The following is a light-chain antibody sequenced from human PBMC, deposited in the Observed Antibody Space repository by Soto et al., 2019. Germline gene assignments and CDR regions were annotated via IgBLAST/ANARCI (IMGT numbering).Light chain of an antibody. CDR1: SGDVGSYSP. Sequence: QSVLTQPASVSGSPGQSITISCTGTSGDVGSYSPVSWYQQLPGKAPKLIIYEVTKRPSGVSNRFSGSTSGNTASLTISGLQAEDEAEYYCCSYAGGDTFFLFGTGTKVTVL. CDR3: CSYAGGDTFFL. CDR2: EVT. J-gene: IGLJ1*01. V-gene: IGLV2-23*02.